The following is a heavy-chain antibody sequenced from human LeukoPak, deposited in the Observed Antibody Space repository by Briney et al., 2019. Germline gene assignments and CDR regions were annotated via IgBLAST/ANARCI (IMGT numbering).Heavy chain of an antibody. CDR1: GYTFTNYY. Sequence: ASVKVSCKASGYTFTNYYIHWVRQAPGQGLEWMGLINPGGDNTDYAQNFQGRVTMTRDTSTSTVYMGLSSLRSEDTAVYYCARAGGDIVATPSYFDYWGQGTLVTVSS. V-gene: IGHV1-46*01. D-gene: IGHD5-12*01. CDR2: INPGGDNT. CDR3: ARAGGDIVATPSYFDY. J-gene: IGHJ4*02.